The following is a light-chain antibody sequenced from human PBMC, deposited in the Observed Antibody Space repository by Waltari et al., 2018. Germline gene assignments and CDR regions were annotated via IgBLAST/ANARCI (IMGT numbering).Light chain of an antibody. CDR3: CSFTSSSTWV. CDR2: DVN. CDR1: TSDLGGYNY. V-gene: IGLV2-14*01. Sequence: QSALTQPASVSGSPGQSITISCTGTTSDLGGYNYVSWYQQHPGNAPKLLIYDVNSRPSGVSNRVSGSKSGHTASLIISGLQAEDEADYYCCSFTSSSTWVFGGGTKLTVL. J-gene: IGLJ3*02.